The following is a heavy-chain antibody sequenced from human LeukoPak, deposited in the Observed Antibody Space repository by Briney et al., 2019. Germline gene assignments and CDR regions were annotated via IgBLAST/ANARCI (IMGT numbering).Heavy chain of an antibody. CDR1: GFPFSDYT. Sequence: GGSLRLSCAASGFPFSDYTLNWVRQAPGKGLEWASYIGSSGRTTYFADSVRGRFTISRDNAKNSLYLQMNTLRADDTAVYYCAATRSGYYFFDIWGQGALVTVS. V-gene: IGHV3-48*01. D-gene: IGHD3-22*01. J-gene: IGHJ5*02. CDR3: AATRSGYYFFDI. CDR2: IGSSGRTT.